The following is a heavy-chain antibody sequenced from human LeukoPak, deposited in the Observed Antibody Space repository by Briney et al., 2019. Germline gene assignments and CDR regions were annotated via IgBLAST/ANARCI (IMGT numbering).Heavy chain of an antibody. CDR1: GGSISSGSYY. CDR2: IYTSGST. J-gene: IGHJ5*02. CDR3: ASQMYDFWSGSPFDP. Sequence: SQTLSLTCTVSGGSISSGSYYWSWIRQPAGKGLEWIGRIYTSGSTNYNPSLKSRVTISVDTSKNQFSLKLSSVTAADTAVYYCASQMYDFWSGSPFDPWGQGTLVTVSS. D-gene: IGHD3-3*01. V-gene: IGHV4-61*02.